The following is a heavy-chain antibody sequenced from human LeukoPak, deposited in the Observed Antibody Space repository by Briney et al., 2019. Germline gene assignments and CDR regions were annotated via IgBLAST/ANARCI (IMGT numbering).Heavy chain of an antibody. J-gene: IGHJ5*02. CDR1: GFTFSSYW. Sequence: GGSLRLSCAASGFTFSSYWMSWVRQAPGKGLEWVANIKQHGSEKYYVDAVKGRFTIARDTAKNSLYLQMNSLRAEDTAVYYCARDSTHLWFGELFGGLDPWGQGTLVTVFS. CDR2: IKQHGSEK. V-gene: IGHV3-7*01. CDR3: ARDSTHLWFGELFGGLDP. D-gene: IGHD3-10*01.